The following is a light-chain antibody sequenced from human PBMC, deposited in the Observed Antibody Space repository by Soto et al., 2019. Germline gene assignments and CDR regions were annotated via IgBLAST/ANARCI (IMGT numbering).Light chain of an antibody. Sequence: QSALTQPASVSGSPGQSITISCSGTTSDVGAYNLVSWYQHHPGNAPKLMIYEVSNRPSGVSNRFSGSKSANTASLTISGLRTEDEADDYCSSYTNAATQDVFGSGTKVTVL. CDR2: EVS. J-gene: IGLJ1*01. CDR1: TSDVGAYNL. CDR3: SSYTNAATQDV. V-gene: IGLV2-14*01.